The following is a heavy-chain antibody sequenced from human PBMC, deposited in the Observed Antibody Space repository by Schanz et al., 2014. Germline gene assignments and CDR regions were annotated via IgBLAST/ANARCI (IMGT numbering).Heavy chain of an antibody. D-gene: IGHD3-10*01. Sequence: VQLVESGGGVVQPGGSLRLSCVGSGYSFSDSDMYWIRQAPGNGLEWLAFLRSDGSRRDYADSVKGRFTISRDNSRNTLSLQMSSLRPEDTAVYYCAKDPPRGVRTPIKPTLDYWGQGTRVTVS. CDR3: AKDPPRGVRTPIKPTLDY. J-gene: IGHJ4*02. CDR2: LRSDGSRR. CDR1: GYSFSDSD. V-gene: IGHV3-30*02.